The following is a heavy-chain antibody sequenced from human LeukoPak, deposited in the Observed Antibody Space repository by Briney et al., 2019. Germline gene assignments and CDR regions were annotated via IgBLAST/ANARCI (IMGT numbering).Heavy chain of an antibody. D-gene: IGHD7-27*01. CDR1: GGSISSYY. Sequence: SETLSLTCTVSGGSISSYYWSWIRQPPGKGLEWIGYIYYSGSTNHNPSLKSRVTISVDTSKNQFSLKLSSVTAADTAVYYCARGALGYYFDYWGQGTLVTVSS. V-gene: IGHV4-59*01. CDR2: IYYSGST. J-gene: IGHJ4*02. CDR3: ARGALGYYFDY.